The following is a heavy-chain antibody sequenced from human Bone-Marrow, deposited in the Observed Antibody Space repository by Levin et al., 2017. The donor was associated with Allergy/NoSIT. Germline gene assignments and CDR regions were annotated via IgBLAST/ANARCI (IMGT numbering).Heavy chain of an antibody. CDR1: GFTVSSNY. CDR2: IYSGGST. Sequence: AGGSLRLSCAASGFTVSSNYMSWVRQAPGKGLEWVSVIYSGGSTYYADSVKGRFTISRDNSKNTLYLQMNSLRAEDTAVYYCARDLSMGVPAYYGMDVWGQGTTVTVSS. CDR3: ARDLSMGVPAYYGMDV. D-gene: IGHD2/OR15-2a*01. V-gene: IGHV3-53*01. J-gene: IGHJ6*02.